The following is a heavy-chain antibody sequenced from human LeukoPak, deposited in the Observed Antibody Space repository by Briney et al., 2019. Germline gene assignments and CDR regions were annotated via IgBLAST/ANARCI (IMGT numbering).Heavy chain of an antibody. D-gene: IGHD2-2*01. CDR3: ARGRGARRDTVVVPAARNWFDP. J-gene: IGHJ5*02. CDR1: GGSFSGYY. V-gene: IGHV4-34*01. CDR2: INHSGST. Sequence: SETLSLTCAVYGGSFSGYYWSWIRQPPGKELEWIGEINHSGSTNYNPSLKSRVTISVDTPKNQFSLKLSSVAAADTAVYYCARGRGARRDTVVVPAARNWFDPWGQGTLVTVSS.